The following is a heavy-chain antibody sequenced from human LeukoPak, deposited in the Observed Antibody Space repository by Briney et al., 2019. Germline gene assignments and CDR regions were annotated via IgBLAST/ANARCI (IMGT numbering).Heavy chain of an antibody. CDR1: GGTFSSYA. Sequence: SVKVSCKASGGTFSSYAISWVRQAPGQGLEWMGGIIPIFGTANYAQKFQGRVTITADKSTSTAYMELSSLRSEDTAVYYCARDPLSMGYFDFWGQGTLVTVSS. D-gene: IGHD2-8*01. J-gene: IGHJ4*02. V-gene: IGHV1-69*06. CDR2: IIPIFGTA. CDR3: ARDPLSMGYFDF.